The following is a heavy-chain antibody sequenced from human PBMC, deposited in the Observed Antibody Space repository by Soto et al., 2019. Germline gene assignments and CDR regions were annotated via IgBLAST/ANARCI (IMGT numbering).Heavy chain of an antibody. V-gene: IGHV3-74*01. CDR1: GFTFSSYW. Sequence: GGSLRLSCAASGFTFSSYWMHWVRQAPGKGLVWVSRINSDGSSTSYADSVKGRFTISRDNAKNTLYLQMNSLRAEDTAVYYCARWGSYPRKDFDYWGQGTLVTVSS. CDR2: INSDGSST. CDR3: ARWGSYPRKDFDY. J-gene: IGHJ4*02. D-gene: IGHD3-16*02.